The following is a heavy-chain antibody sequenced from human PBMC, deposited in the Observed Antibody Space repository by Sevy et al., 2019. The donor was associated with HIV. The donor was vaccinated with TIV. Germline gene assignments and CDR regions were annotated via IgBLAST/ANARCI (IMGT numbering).Heavy chain of an antibody. D-gene: IGHD7-27*01. CDR1: GFTFSKYA. Sequence: GGSLRLSCAASGFTFSKYAMTWVRQAPGKGLEWVSAISVSGGFTYYADSVMGRFTTSRDNSKNTLYLQMISLRAEDTAVYYCAKTLGAIASPFDYRGQGTLVTVSS. J-gene: IGHJ4*02. CDR2: ISVSGGFT. CDR3: AKTLGAIASPFDY. V-gene: IGHV3-23*01.